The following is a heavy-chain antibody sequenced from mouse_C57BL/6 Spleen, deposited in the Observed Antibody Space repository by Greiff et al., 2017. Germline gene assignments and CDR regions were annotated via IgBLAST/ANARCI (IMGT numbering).Heavy chain of an antibody. CDR3: AKDSSGHLDYAMDY. CDR1: GYTFTSYW. D-gene: IGHD3-2*02. CDR2: IDPSDSET. J-gene: IGHJ4*01. V-gene: IGHV1-52*01. Sequence: VQLQQSGAELVRPGSSVKLSCKASGYTFTSYWMHWVKQRPIQGLEWIGNIDPSDSETHSNQKFKDKATLTVDKSSSTAYMPLSSLTSEDSAVYYCAKDSSGHLDYAMDYWGQGTSVTVSS.